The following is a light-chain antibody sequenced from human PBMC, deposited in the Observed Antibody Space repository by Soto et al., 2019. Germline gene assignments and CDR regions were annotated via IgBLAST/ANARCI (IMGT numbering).Light chain of an antibody. CDR2: DAS. V-gene: IGKV3-11*01. CDR3: QQRCSWPPTIT. Sequence: IVLTQSPATLSLSPWGRATLSCRASQSVSTYLAWYQQRPGQAPRLLIYDASYRATDIPPRFSGSGSGTDFTLTISSLEPEDFAVYYCQQRCSWPPTITFGQGTRLEIK. J-gene: IGKJ5*01. CDR1: QSVSTY.